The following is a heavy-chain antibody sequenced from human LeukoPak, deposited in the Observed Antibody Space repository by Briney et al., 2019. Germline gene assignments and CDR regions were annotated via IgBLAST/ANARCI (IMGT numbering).Heavy chain of an antibody. CDR1: GGSFSGYY. CDR2: INHSGST. D-gene: IGHD3-22*01. Sequence: PSETLSLTCAVYGGSFSGYYWSWIRQPPGKGLEWIGEINHSGSTNYNPSLKSRVTISVDTSKNQFSLKLSSVTAADTAVYYCAREVYYDSSGSTDAFDIWGQGTMVTVSS. V-gene: IGHV4-34*01. CDR3: AREVYYDSSGSTDAFDI. J-gene: IGHJ3*02.